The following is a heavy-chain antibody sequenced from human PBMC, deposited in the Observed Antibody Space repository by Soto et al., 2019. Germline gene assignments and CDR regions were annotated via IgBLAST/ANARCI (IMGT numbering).Heavy chain of an antibody. CDR2: IWYDGSNK. V-gene: IGHV3-33*01. J-gene: IGHJ4*02. Sequence: GGSLRLSCAASGFTFSSYGMHWVRQAPGKGLEWVAVIWYDGSNKYYADSVKGRFTISRDNSKNTLYLQMNSLRAEDTAVYYCARFGGGTWLDSDYWGQGTLVTVSS. CDR1: GFTFSSYG. D-gene: IGHD3-3*01. CDR3: ARFGGGTWLDSDY.